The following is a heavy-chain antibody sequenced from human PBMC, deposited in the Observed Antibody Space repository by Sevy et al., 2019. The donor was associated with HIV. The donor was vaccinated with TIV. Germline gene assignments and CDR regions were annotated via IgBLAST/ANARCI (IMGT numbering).Heavy chain of an antibody. CDR2: ISYEGTET. CDR1: GFAFSTHA. CDR3: ARDGGYSIKWYPLY. D-gene: IGHD1-26*01. Sequence: GGSLRLSCAASGFAFSTHAMHWVRQAPGKGLEWVAVISYEGTETFYAASVEGGFTISRDNSRNMLCLQITSLGPEDTAEYYCARDGGYSIKWYPLYWGHGTLVTVSS. J-gene: IGHJ4*01. V-gene: IGHV3-30-3*01.